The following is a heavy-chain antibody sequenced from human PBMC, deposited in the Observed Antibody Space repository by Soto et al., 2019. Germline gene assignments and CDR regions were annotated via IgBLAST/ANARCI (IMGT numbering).Heavy chain of an antibody. V-gene: IGHV1-69*12. CDR2: IIPLFGRP. D-gene: IGHD5-12*01. CDR1: VGTFGSYV. Sequence: QVQLVQSGAEVKKPGSSVKVSCKASVGTFGSYVFNWVRRAPGQGLEWMGGIIPLFGRPNYAQKVQGRVTITADESTSTAYMELSSLRSDATAVFYCERDLGSGYDPGHYWGQGTLVTVSS. CDR3: ERDLGSGYDPGHY. J-gene: IGHJ4*02.